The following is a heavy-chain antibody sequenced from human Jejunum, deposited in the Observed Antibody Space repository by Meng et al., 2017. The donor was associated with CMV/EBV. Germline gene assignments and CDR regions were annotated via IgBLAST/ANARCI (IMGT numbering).Heavy chain of an antibody. CDR1: GGSVFITTSY. CDR2: VYYSGDT. V-gene: IGHV4-39*07. Sequence: SGGSVFITTSYWAWIRQPPGKGLEWIGSVYYSGDTYYSPSLKSRVTISIDTSKNHFSLKLTSVTAADTAVYFCARSFWSAPYNWFDPWGQGSLVTVSS. J-gene: IGHJ5*02. CDR3: ARSFWSAPYNWFDP. D-gene: IGHD3-3*01.